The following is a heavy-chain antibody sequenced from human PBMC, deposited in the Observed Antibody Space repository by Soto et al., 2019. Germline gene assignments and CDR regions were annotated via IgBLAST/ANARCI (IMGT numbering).Heavy chain of an antibody. J-gene: IGHJ6*02. CDR2: IDWDDDK. D-gene: IGHD5-12*01. CDR1: GFSLSTSGMY. CDR3: ARIRMVATSLYYYYYGMEV. V-gene: IGHV2-70*01. Sequence: SGLTLVNPTQTLTLTCTFSGFSLSTSGMYVSWIRQPPGKALEWLALIDWDDDKYYSTSLKTRLTISKDTSKNQVVLTMTNMDPVDTATYYCARIRMVATSLYYYYYGMEVWGQGTTVTVSS.